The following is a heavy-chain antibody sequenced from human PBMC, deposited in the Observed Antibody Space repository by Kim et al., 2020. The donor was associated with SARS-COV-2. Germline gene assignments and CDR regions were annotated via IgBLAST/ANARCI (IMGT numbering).Heavy chain of an antibody. CDR3: ARAVDTATDAFDI. Sequence: YAGSVRGRFTISRENADNSLYLQMNNLRAGDTAVYFCARAVDTATDAFDIWGQRTMVTVSS. V-gene: IGHV3-13*01. J-gene: IGHJ3*02. D-gene: IGHD5-18*01.